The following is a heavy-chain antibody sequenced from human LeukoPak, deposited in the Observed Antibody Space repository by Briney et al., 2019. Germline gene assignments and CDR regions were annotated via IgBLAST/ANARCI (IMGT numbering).Heavy chain of an antibody. CDR2: LYYSGTS. CDR3: ARVRRGYSYGLFDD. Sequence: SETLSLTCTVSGXSISDSSWSWIRQPPGKGLEWIGHLYYSGTSNYNPSLKSRVTMSVDTSKNQFSLKLSFVTAADTAVYYCARVRRGYSYGLFDDWGQGTLVTVSS. CDR1: GXSISDSS. D-gene: IGHD5-18*01. V-gene: IGHV4-59*01. J-gene: IGHJ4*02.